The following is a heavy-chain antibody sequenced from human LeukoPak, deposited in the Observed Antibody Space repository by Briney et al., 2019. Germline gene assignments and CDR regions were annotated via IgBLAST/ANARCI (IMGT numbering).Heavy chain of an antibody. Sequence: ASVKVSCKASGYTFTVYYMRWVRQAPGQGLEWMGWINPNSGGTNYAQKFQGRVTMTRDTSISTAYMELSRLRSDETAVYYCARDPTRKYSSGWYPRGAFDIWGQGTMVTVSS. D-gene: IGHD6-19*01. CDR1: GYTFTVYY. CDR2: INPNSGGT. CDR3: ARDPTRKYSSGWYPRGAFDI. V-gene: IGHV1-2*02. J-gene: IGHJ3*02.